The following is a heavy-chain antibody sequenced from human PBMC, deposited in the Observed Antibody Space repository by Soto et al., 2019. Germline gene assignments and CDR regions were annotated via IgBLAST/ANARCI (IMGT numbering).Heavy chain of an antibody. V-gene: IGHV4-39*01. Sequence: QLQLQESGPGLVKPSETLSLTCTVSGGSISSRGYYWGWIRQPPGKGLEWIGTIYYSGSTYYNPSLKSRVTISVDTAKSPFSLKLSSVTAADTAVYYCATSNWFDPWGQGTLVTVSS. J-gene: IGHJ5*02. CDR1: GGSISSRGYY. CDR3: ATSNWFDP. CDR2: IYYSGST.